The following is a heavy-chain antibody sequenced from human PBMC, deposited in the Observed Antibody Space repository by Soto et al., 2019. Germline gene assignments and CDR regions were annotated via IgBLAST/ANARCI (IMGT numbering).Heavy chain of an antibody. D-gene: IGHD3-22*01. V-gene: IGHV3-30-3*01. Sequence: GGSLRLSCAASGFTFSSYAMHWVRQAPGKGLEWVAVISYDGSNKYYADSVKGRFTISRDNSKNTLYLQMNSLRAEDTAVYYCARVFNAYDSSGTYYFDYWGQGTLVTVSS. CDR1: GFTFSSYA. J-gene: IGHJ4*02. CDR2: ISYDGSNK. CDR3: ARVFNAYDSSGTYYFDY.